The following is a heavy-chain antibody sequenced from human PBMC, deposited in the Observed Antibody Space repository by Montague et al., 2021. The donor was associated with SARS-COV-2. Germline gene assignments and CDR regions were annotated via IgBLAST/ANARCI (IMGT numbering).Heavy chain of an antibody. Sequence: SETLSLTCSVSGGSISTYYWSWIRQPPGKGLEWIGYIYYSGSTNYNPSLKSRVTISIDTSKNQFSLELCSVTAADMAVYYCASPGGYCTGGSCYYVYWGQGTLVTVSS. V-gene: IGHV4-59*01. CDR1: GGSISTYY. CDR2: IYYSGST. J-gene: IGHJ4*02. D-gene: IGHD2-15*01. CDR3: ASPGGYCTGGSCYYVY.